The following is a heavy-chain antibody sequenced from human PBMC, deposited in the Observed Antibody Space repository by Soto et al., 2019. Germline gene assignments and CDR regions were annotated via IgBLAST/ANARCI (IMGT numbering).Heavy chain of an antibody. Sequence: GGSLRLSCAASGFSFSDYAMNWVRQDPGGGLEWVSSIASSSSDIYYADSVKGRFAISRDDSKNSLYLQMNSLRAEDTAVYYCARDRTAYCSSRGCFRDRPYNWFNPWGQGTLVTVSS. CDR3: ARDRTAYCSSRGCFRDRPYNWFNP. D-gene: IGHD2-2*01. CDR1: GFSFSDYA. CDR2: IASSSSDI. V-gene: IGHV3-21*01. J-gene: IGHJ5*02.